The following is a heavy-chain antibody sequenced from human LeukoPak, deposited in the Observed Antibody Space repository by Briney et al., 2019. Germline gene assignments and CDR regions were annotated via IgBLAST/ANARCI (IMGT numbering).Heavy chain of an antibody. V-gene: IGHV3-48*03. D-gene: IGHD6-13*01. J-gene: IGHJ6*03. CDR3: ARDATTAVGWVYMDV. CDR2: ISSSGSTK. Sequence: GGSLRLSCAASGFTFSSYEMNWVRQAPGKVLEWLSHISSSGSTKYYANSVKGRFTISRDNAKNSVYLQMNSLTAEDTGLYYCARDATTAVGWVYMDVWGKGTTVTISS. CDR1: GFTFSSYE.